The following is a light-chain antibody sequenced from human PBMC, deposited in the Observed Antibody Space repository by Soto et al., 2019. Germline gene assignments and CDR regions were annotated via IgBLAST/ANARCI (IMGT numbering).Light chain of an antibody. V-gene: IGKV1-5*01. CDR1: QSISSW. Sequence: DIQMTQSPSTLSASVGDRVTITCRASQSISSWLAWYQQKSGKAPKLLIYDASSLESGVPSRFSGSGSGTELTLTISSLQPDDFATYYCQQYNSYPLTFGGGTKV. CDR2: DAS. CDR3: QQYNSYPLT. J-gene: IGKJ4*01.